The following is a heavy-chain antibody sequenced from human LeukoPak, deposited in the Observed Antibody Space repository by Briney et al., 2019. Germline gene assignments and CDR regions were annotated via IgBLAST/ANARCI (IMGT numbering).Heavy chain of an antibody. V-gene: IGHV3-21*01. CDR2: ISSSSSYI. CDR1: GFTFSSYS. Sequence: PGGSLRLSCAASGFTFSSYSMNWVRPAPWKGLEWVSSISSSSSYIYYADSVKGRFTISRDNAKNSLYLQMNSLRAEDTAVYYCARLRNYYDSSGYVDYWGQGTLVTVSS. D-gene: IGHD3-22*01. CDR3: ARLRNYYDSSGYVDY. J-gene: IGHJ4*02.